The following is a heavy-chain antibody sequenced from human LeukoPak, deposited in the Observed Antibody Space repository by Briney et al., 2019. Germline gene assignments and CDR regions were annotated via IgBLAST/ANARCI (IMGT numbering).Heavy chain of an antibody. Sequence: QSGGSLRLSCAASGFTFSSYGTHWVRQAPGKGLEWVAFIRYDGSNKYYADSVKGRFTISRDNSKNTLYLQMNSLRAEDTAVYYCAKDRSSGLFPYAFDIWGQGTMVTVSS. D-gene: IGHD6-19*01. CDR2: IRYDGSNK. J-gene: IGHJ3*02. CDR1: GFTFSSYG. V-gene: IGHV3-30*02. CDR3: AKDRSSGLFPYAFDI.